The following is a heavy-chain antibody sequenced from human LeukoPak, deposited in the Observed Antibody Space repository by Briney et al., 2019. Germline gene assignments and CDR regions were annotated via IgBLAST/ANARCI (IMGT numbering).Heavy chain of an antibody. D-gene: IGHD1-26*01. CDR3: ARKGGKWELADY. CDR1: GGSISSSSYY. J-gene: IGHJ4*02. Sequence: PSETLSLTCTVSGGSISSSSYYWGWIRQPPGKGLEWIGSIYYSGSTYYNPSLKSRVTISVDTSKNQFSLKLSSVTAADTAVYYCARKGGKWELADYWGQGTLVTVSS. V-gene: IGHV4-39*01. CDR2: IYYSGST.